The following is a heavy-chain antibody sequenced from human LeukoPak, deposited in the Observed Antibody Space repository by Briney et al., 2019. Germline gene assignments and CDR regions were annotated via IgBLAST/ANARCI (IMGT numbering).Heavy chain of an antibody. CDR3: ARQAPRDSSGYYLLQFGAFDI. V-gene: IGHV4-34*01. CDR1: GGSFSGYY. Sequence: SETLPLTCAVYGGSFSGYYWSWIRQPPGKGLEWIGEINHSGSTNYNPSLKSRVTISVDTSKNQFSLKLSSVTAADTAVYYCARQAPRDSSGYYLLQFGAFDIWGQGTMVTVSS. CDR2: INHSGST. D-gene: IGHD3-22*01. J-gene: IGHJ3*02.